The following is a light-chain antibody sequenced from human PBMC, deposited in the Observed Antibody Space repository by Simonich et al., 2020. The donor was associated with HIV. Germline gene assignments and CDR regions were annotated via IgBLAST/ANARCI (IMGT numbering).Light chain of an antibody. CDR3: QQYYSTPPT. Sequence: DIVMTKSPDSLAVSLGERATINCKSSQGVLYSSNNKNYLAWYQQKPGHPPNLLIYWASARESGVPDRFSASGSGTDFTLTISSLQAEDVAIYYCQQYYSTPPTFGQGTKVEIK. J-gene: IGKJ1*01. V-gene: IGKV4-1*01. CDR2: WAS. CDR1: QGVLYSSNNKNY.